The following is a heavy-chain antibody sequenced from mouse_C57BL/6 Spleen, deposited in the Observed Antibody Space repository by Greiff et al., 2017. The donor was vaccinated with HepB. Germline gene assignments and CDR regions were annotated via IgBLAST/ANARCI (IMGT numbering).Heavy chain of an antibody. Sequence: QVQLQQPGAELVRPGSSVKLSCKASGYTFTSYWMDWVKQRPGQGLEWIGNIYPSDSETHYNQKFKDKATLTVDKSSSTAYMQLSSLPSEDSAVYYCASGGYDGPFAYWGQGTLVTVSA. D-gene: IGHD2-2*01. CDR1: GYTFTSYW. CDR2: IYPSDSET. J-gene: IGHJ3*01. V-gene: IGHV1-61*01. CDR3: ASGGYDGPFAY.